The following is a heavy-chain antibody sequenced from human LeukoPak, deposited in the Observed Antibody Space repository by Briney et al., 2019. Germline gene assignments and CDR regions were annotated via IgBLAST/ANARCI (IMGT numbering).Heavy chain of an antibody. CDR1: GFTFSSYE. D-gene: IGHD4-17*01. V-gene: IGHV3-48*03. CDR3: ARDIGDYSFDY. CDR2: ISSSGSTI. J-gene: IGHJ4*02. Sequence: GGSLRLSCAASGFTFSSYEMNWVRQAPEKGLEWVSYISSSGSTIYYADSVKGRFTISRDNAKNSLYLQMNSLRAEDTAVYYCARDIGDYSFDYWGQGTLVTVSS.